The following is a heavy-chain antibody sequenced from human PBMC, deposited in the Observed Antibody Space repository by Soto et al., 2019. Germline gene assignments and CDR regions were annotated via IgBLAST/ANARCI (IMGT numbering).Heavy chain of an antibody. D-gene: IGHD6-13*01. CDR3: ARGRVMAGGYSSSWYSYYYGMDV. J-gene: IGHJ6*02. V-gene: IGHV4-34*01. CDR1: GGSFSGYY. CDR2: INHSGST. Sequence: KPSETLSLTCAVYGGSFSGYYWSWIRQPPGKGLEWIGEINHSGSTNYNPSLKSRVTISVDTSKNQFSLKLSSVTAADTAVYYCARGRVMAGGYSSSWYSYYYGMDVWGQGTTVTVSS.